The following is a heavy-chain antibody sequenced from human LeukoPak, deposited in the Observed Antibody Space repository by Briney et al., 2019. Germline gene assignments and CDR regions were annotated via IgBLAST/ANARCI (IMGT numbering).Heavy chain of an antibody. Sequence: SETLSLTCTVSGGSTSSYYWSWIRQPAGKGLEWIGRIYTSGSTNYNPSLKSRVTMSVDTSKNQFSLKLSSVTAADTAVYYCARDLTMNPMKNWFDPWGQGTLVTVSS. J-gene: IGHJ5*02. D-gene: IGHD3-22*01. V-gene: IGHV4-4*07. CDR2: IYTSGST. CDR1: GGSTSSYY. CDR3: ARDLTMNPMKNWFDP.